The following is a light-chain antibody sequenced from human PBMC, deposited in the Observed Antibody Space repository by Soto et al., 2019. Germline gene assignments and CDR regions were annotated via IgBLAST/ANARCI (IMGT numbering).Light chain of an antibody. V-gene: IGKV4-1*01. CDR2: WAS. CDR3: QQYYSTPPLT. CDR1: QRVLYSSNNKNY. J-gene: IGKJ4*01. Sequence: DIVMTQSPDSLAVSLGERATINCKSSQRVLYSSNNKNYLAWYQQKPGQPPKLLIYWASTREAGVPDRFSGSGSGTDFTLTINSLQAEDVAVYYCQQYYSTPPLTFGGGTKVEIK.